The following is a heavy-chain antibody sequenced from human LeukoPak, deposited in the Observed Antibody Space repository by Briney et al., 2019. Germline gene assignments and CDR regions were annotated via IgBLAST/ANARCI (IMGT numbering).Heavy chain of an antibody. V-gene: IGHV1-2*02. CDR1: GYTFTGYY. J-gene: IGHJ4*02. CDR3: ATLDYPGYCSSTSCYFRY. Sequence: ASVKVSCKASGYTFTGYYMHWVRQAPGQGLEWMGWINPNSGGTNYAQKFQGRVTMTRDTSISTAYMELSRLRSEDTAVYYCATLDYPGYCSSTSCYFRYWGQGTLVTVSS. D-gene: IGHD2-2*01. CDR2: INPNSGGT.